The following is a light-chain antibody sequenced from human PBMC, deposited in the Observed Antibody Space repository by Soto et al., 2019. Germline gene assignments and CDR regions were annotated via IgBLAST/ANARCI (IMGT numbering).Light chain of an antibody. CDR3: SSYTSSSTYA. CDR1: SSDVGGYNY. Sequence: QSVLTQPASVSGSPGQSITISCTGTSSDVGGYNYVSWYQQHPGKAPKLMIYDVSNRPSGVSNRFSGSKSGNTASLTISGLQPEAEAGYYCSSYTSSSTYAFGTGTKITVL. J-gene: IGLJ1*01. CDR2: DVS. V-gene: IGLV2-14*01.